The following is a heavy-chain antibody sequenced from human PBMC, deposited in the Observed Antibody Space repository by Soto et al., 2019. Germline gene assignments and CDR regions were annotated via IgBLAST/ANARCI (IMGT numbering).Heavy chain of an antibody. V-gene: IGHV4-31*03. Sequence: SETLSLTCTVSGGSISSGGYYWSWIRQHPGKGLEWIGYIYYSGSTYYNPSLKSRVTISVDTSKNQFSLKLSSVTAADTAVYYCARNERYYYGSGSGPFDPWGQGTLVTVSS. J-gene: IGHJ5*02. CDR1: GGSISSGGYY. CDR2: IYYSGST. CDR3: ARNERYYYGSGSGPFDP. D-gene: IGHD3-10*01.